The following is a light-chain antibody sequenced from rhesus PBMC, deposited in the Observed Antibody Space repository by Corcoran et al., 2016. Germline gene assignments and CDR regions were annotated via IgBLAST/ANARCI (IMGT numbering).Light chain of an antibody. J-gene: IGKJ3*01. V-gene: IGKV1-74*01. Sequence: DIQMTQSPSSLSASVGDRVTITCRASENVNNYLHWYQQKPGKAPKLLIYKAYTLQSGAPSRFSGSGSGTDFTLTISSLQPEDFATYYCQQYSSRPITFGPGTKLDIK. CDR3: QQYSSRPIT. CDR1: ENVNNY. CDR2: KAY.